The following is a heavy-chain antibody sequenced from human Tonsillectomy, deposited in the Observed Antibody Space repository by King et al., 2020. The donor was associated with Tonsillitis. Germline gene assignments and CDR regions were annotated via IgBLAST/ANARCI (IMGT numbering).Heavy chain of an antibody. CDR1: GFTFSDHD. D-gene: IGHD6-19*01. CDR3: ARDDFSDFYALDV. CDR2: ISRSGSTT. V-gene: IGHV3-11*01. J-gene: IGHJ6*02. Sequence: HVQLVESGGGLVKPGGSLRLSCAASGFTFSDHDMNWIRQAPGKGLEWIAYISRSGSTTHYADSVKGRFTISRDNTDNSLLLQMHSLRAEDTAIYYCARDDFSDFYALDVWGQGTTVTVSS.